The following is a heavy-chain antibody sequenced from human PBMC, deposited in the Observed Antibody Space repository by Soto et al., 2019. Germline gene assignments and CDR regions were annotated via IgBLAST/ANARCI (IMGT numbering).Heavy chain of an antibody. Sequence: EVQLLESGGGLVQPGGSLRLSCAASGFTFSSYAMSWVRQAPGKGLEWVSAISGSGGSTYYADSVKGRFTISRDNSKNPVYLQMDRPGGEDTAGYYCAKDIAIFGGAPPNEWFDPWGQGTLVTVSS. J-gene: IGHJ5*02. CDR2: ISGSGGST. CDR1: GFTFSSYA. V-gene: IGHV3-23*01. D-gene: IGHD3-3*01. CDR3: AKDIAIFGGAPPNEWFDP.